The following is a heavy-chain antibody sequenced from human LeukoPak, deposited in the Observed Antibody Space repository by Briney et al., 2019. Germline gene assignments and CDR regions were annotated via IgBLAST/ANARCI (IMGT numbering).Heavy chain of an antibody. CDR1: GGSFSGYY. D-gene: IGHD3-10*01. V-gene: IGHV4-34*01. CDR3: ARGGRITMVRGVISLHYGDAFDI. Sequence: SETLSLTCAVYGGSFSGYYWSWIRQPPGKGLEWIGEINHSGSTNYNPSLKSRVTISVDTSKNQFSLKLSSVTAADTAVYYCARGGRITMVRGVISLHYGDAFDIWGQGTMVTVSS. J-gene: IGHJ3*02. CDR2: INHSGST.